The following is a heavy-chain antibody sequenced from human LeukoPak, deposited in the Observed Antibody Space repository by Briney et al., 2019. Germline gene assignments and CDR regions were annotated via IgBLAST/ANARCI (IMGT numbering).Heavy chain of an antibody. D-gene: IGHD3-10*01. CDR3: ARVGKYYYGSGRPDY. J-gene: IGHJ4*02. Sequence: ASVKVSCKASGYTFTSYGISWVRQAPGQGREGMGWVSAYNGNTNYAQKLQGRVTMTTDTSTSTAYMELRSLRSDDTAVYYCARVGKYYYGSGRPDYWGQGTLVTVSS. V-gene: IGHV1-18*04. CDR1: GYTFTSYG. CDR2: VSAYNGNT.